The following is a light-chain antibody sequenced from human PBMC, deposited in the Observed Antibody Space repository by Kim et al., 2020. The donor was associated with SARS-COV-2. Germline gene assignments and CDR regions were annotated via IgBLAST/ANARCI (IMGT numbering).Light chain of an antibody. CDR2: GAS. CDR3: QQYGNSPWT. V-gene: IGKV3-20*01. J-gene: IGKJ1*01. CDR1: QSVSSNY. Sequence: EIVLTQSPGTLSVSPGERATLSCRASQSVSSNYLAWYQQKPGQAPRLLMYGASSRATGIPDRFSGSGSGTDFTLTISSLEPEDFAVYYCQQYGNSPWTFGQGTKVDIK.